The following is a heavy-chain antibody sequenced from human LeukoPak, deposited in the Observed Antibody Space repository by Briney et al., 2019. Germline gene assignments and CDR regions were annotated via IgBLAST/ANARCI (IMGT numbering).Heavy chain of an antibody. CDR1: GGSISSYY. J-gene: IGHJ4*02. V-gene: IGHV4-59*01. Sequence: SETLSPTCTVSGGSISSYYWSWIRQPPGKGLEWIGYIYYSGSTNYNPSLKSRVTISVDTSKNQFSLKLSSVTAADTAVYYCARADFRGYSSFDYWGQGTLVTVSS. D-gene: IGHD5-18*01. CDR3: ARADFRGYSSFDY. CDR2: IYYSGST.